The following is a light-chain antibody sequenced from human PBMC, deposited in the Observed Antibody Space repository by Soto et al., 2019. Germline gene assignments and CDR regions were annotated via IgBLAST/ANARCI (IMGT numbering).Light chain of an antibody. CDR1: QSISSW. Sequence: DIQMTQSPSTLSASVGDRVTITCRASQSISSWLAWYQQKPGKAPKLLIYDAFSLESGVPSRFSGSGSGTEFTLTISSLQPDDFATYYCQQYNSIRFAFGTGTKVDIK. CDR2: DAF. CDR3: QQYNSIRFA. J-gene: IGKJ3*01. V-gene: IGKV1-5*01.